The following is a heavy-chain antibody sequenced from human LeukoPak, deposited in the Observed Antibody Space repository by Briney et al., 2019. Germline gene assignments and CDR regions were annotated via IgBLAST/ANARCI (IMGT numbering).Heavy chain of an antibody. D-gene: IGHD2-21*01. CDR2: INPNSGGT. Sequence: ASVKVSCKASGYTFTGYYMHWVRQAPGQGLEWMGWINPNSGGTNYAQKFQGRVTMTRDTSISTAYMELSRLRSDDTAVYYCARVLVARCGGDCYYFDYWGQGTLVTVPS. CDR1: GYTFTGYY. V-gene: IGHV1-2*02. CDR3: ARVLVARCGGDCYYFDY. J-gene: IGHJ4*02.